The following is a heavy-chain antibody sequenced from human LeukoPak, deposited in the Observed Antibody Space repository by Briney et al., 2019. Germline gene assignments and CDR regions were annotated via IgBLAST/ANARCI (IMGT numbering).Heavy chain of an antibody. V-gene: IGHV4-34*01. CDR1: GGSFSGYY. CDR2: INHSGST. D-gene: IGHD3-3*01. CDR3: ARGLRGFWSGYYNY. Sequence: PSETLSLTCAVYGGSFSGYYWSWIRQPPGKGLEWIGEINHSGSTNYNPSLKSRVTISVDTSTNQFSLKLSSVTAADTAVYYCARGLRGFWSGYYNYWGQGTLVTVSS. J-gene: IGHJ4*02.